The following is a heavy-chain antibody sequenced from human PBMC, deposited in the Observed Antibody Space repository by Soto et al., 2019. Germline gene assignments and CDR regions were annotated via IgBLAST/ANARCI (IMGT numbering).Heavy chain of an antibody. V-gene: IGHV3-9*01. J-gene: IGHJ3*02. CDR2: ISWNSGSI. Sequence: EVQLVESGGGLVQPGRSLRLPCAASGFTFDDYAMHWVRQAPGKGLEWVSGISWNSGSIGYADSVKGRFTISRDNAKNSLYRQMNSLRAEDTALYYCAKDKGSAAAGTPDGFDSWGQGTMVTVSS. D-gene: IGHD6-13*01. CDR1: GFTFDDYA. CDR3: AKDKGSAAAGTPDGFDS.